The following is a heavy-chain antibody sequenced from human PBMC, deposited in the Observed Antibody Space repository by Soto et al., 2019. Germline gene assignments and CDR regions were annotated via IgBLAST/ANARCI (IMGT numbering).Heavy chain of an antibody. V-gene: IGHV3-30-3*01. CDR2: ISYDGSNK. J-gene: IGHJ5*02. CDR1: GFTFSSYA. CDR3: ARDSSGDYVNWFDP. Sequence: QVQLVESGGGVVQPGRSLRLSCAASGFTFSSYAMHWVRQAPGKGLEWVAVISYDGSNKYYADSVKGRFTISRDNSKNTLYLQMNSLRAEDTAVYYCARDSSGDYVNWFDPWGQGTLVTVS. D-gene: IGHD4-17*01.